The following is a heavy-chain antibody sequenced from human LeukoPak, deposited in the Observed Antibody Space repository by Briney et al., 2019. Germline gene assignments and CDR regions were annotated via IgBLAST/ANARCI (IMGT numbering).Heavy chain of an antibody. D-gene: IGHD2-15*01. CDR3: ARDRRVAGSRFDP. Sequence: PSETLSLTCTVSGGSISSSSYYWGWIRQPPGKGLEWIGSIYYSGSTYYNPSLKSRVTISVDTSKNQFSLKLSSVTAADTAVYYCARDRRVAGSRFDPWGQGTLVTVSS. V-gene: IGHV4-39*07. CDR2: IYYSGST. J-gene: IGHJ5*02. CDR1: GGSISSSSYY.